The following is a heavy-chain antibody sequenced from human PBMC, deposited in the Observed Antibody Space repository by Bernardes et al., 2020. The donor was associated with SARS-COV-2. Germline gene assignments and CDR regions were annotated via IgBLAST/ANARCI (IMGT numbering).Heavy chain of an antibody. D-gene: IGHD3-9*01. CDR3: ARGTRYFDWLQDS. Sequence: GGSLRLSCTTSGFSVTSNYMSWVRQAPGKGLQWVSVIYSGGSGVTIYYADSVKGRFTISTDNSRSTLFLQMKSLRAEDTAVYYCARGTRYFDWLQDSWGQGTLVTVSS. V-gene: IGHV3-66*01. CDR1: GFSVTSNY. CDR2: IYSGGSGVTI. J-gene: IGHJ4*02.